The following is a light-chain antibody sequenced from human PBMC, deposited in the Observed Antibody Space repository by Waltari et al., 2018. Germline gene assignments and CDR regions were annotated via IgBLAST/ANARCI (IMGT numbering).Light chain of an antibody. CDR2: DVT. CDR1: TTDLGTYEY. J-gene: IGLJ2*01. CDR3: SSYATASALMV. V-gene: IGLV2-14*03. Sequence: QSALTQPASVSGSLGQSVTISCTGSTTDLGTYEYVSWYQQHPGKAPKLIIFDVTNRTSWISTRFSGSKSGDTASLTISALQAEDEADYHCSSYATASALMVFGGGTRLTVL.